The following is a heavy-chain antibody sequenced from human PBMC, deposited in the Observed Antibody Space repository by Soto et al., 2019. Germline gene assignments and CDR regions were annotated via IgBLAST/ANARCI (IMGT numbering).Heavy chain of an antibody. J-gene: IGHJ6*03. Sequence: PSETLSLTCTVSGGSISSFYWSWIRQPPGKGLEWIAYIYYSGSTNYNPSLKSRVTISVDTSKNQFSLHLSSVTAADTAVYYCARHQIGQVYYYYYMDVWGKGTTVTVSS. CDR1: GGSISSFY. V-gene: IGHV4-59*08. CDR2: IYYSGST. CDR3: ARHQIGQVYYYYYMDV.